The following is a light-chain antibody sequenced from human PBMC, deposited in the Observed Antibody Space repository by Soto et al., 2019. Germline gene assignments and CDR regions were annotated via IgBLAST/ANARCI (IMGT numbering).Light chain of an antibody. J-gene: IGKJ4*01. V-gene: IGKV3-11*01. CDR2: DAS. CDR1: QSVSSY. CDR3: QQRSNCGHN. Sequence: EIVLTQSPATLSLSPGERATLSCRASQSVSSYLAWYQQKPGQAPRLLIYDASNRATGIPARFSGSGSGTDLTLTISSLEPEDFAVYYCQQRSNCGHNFGGGTKVEIK.